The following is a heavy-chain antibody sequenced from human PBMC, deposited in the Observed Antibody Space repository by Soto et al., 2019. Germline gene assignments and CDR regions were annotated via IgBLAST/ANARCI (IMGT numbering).Heavy chain of an antibody. CDR2: IIPIFGTA. CDR1: GGTFSSYA. Sequence: QVQLVQSGAEVKKPGSSVKVSCKASGGTFSSYAISWVRQAPGQGLEWMGGIIPIFGTANYAQKFQGRVTITADESTSTAYMELSSLRSEDTAVYYCERGVSSSGWYDYYYYGMDVWGQGTTVTVSS. J-gene: IGHJ6*02. CDR3: ERGVSSSGWYDYYYYGMDV. D-gene: IGHD6-19*01. V-gene: IGHV1-69*12.